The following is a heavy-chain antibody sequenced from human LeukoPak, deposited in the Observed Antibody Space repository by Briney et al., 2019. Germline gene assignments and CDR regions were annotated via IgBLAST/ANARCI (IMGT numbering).Heavy chain of an antibody. Sequence: GGSLRLSCAAAGLTVSSNYMSWVRQAPGEGLGWVAVIYSDGRTYYADSVKGRFAISRDSSKNTLYLQMNSLRAEDTAVYYCARSRRAVDFDNWGQGTLVTVSS. CDR2: IYSDGRT. CDR1: GLTVSSNY. D-gene: IGHD6-19*01. V-gene: IGHV3-53*01. CDR3: ARSRRAVDFDN. J-gene: IGHJ4*02.